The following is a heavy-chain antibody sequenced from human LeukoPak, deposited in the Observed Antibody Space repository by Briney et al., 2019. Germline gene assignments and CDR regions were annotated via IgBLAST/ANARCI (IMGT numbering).Heavy chain of an antibody. CDR3: ARDPWAGQSGTSYYYYYMDV. V-gene: IGHV3-64*01. J-gene: IGHJ6*03. Sequence: GGSLRLSCAASGFTFSNYTMHWVRQAPGKGLEYVSAISSNGGRTYHANFVKGRFTISRDNSKNTPYLQMGSLRAEDTAVYYCARDPWAGQSGTSYYYYYMDVWGKGTTVTVSS. CDR2: ISSNGGRT. D-gene: IGHD1-1*01. CDR1: GFTFSNYT.